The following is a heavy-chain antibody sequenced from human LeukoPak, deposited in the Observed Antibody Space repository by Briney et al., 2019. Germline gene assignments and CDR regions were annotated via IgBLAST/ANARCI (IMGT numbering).Heavy chain of an antibody. D-gene: IGHD3-22*01. CDR1: GGTFSSYA. CDR2: IIPIFGTA. J-gene: IGHJ3*02. Sequence: SVKVSCKASGGTFSSYAISWVRQAPGQGLEWMGGIIPIFGTANYAQKFQGRVTITADKSTSTAYMELSSLRSEDTAVYYCAGDWKTYYYDSSGYDAFDIWGQGTMVTVSS. V-gene: IGHV1-69*06. CDR3: AGDWKTYYYDSSGYDAFDI.